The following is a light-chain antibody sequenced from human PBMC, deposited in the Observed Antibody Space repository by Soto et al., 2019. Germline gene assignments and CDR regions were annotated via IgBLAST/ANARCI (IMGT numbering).Light chain of an antibody. CDR3: QQSYSTLAIT. CDR2: TAS. V-gene: IGKV1-39*01. Sequence: QMIQTAASLSASVGGRVRITCRASQSISSYLNWYQQKPVKAPKLVXYTASSLQSGVPSRFSGSGSGTDLTLTISSLQPEDFASYYCQQSYSTLAITFGQGTRLEIK. CDR1: QSISSY. J-gene: IGKJ5*01.